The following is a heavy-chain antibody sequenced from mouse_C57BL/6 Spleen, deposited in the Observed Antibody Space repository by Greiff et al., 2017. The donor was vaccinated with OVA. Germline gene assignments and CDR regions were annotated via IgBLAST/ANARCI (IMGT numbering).Heavy chain of an antibody. D-gene: IGHD4-1*01. CDR3: ARRLWDDAMDY. Sequence: EVQLQQSGPGLVKPSQSLSLTCSVTGYSITSGYYWNWIRQFPGNKLEWMGYISYDGSNNYNPSLKNRISITRDTSKNQFFLKLNSVTTEDTATYYCARRLWDDAMDYWGQGTSVTVSS. J-gene: IGHJ4*01. CDR1: GYSITSGYY. CDR2: ISYDGSN. V-gene: IGHV3-6*01.